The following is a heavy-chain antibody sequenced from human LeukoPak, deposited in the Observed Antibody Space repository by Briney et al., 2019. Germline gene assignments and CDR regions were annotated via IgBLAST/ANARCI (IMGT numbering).Heavy chain of an antibody. J-gene: IGHJ4*02. D-gene: IGHD7-27*01. CDR3: ARDVNRGED. CDR1: GYTFTSYG. CDR2: IIPIFGTA. Sequence: SVKVSCKASGYTFTSYGISWVRQAPGQGLEWMGGIIPIFGTANYAQKFQGRVTITADESTSTAYMELSSLRSEDTAVYYCARDVNRGEDWGQGTLATVSS. V-gene: IGHV1-69*13.